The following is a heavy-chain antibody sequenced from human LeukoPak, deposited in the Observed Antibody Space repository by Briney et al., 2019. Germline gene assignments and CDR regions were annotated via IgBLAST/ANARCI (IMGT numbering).Heavy chain of an antibody. V-gene: IGHV3-9*01. J-gene: IGHJ5*02. CDR2: ISWNSGSI. Sequence: GGSLRLSCAASGFTFDDYAMHWVRQAPGKGLEWVSGISWNSGSIGYADSVKGRFTISRDNAKNSLYLQMNSVRAEDTALYYCARRPNWFDPWGQGTMVTVSS. CDR3: ARRPNWFDP. CDR1: GFTFDDYA.